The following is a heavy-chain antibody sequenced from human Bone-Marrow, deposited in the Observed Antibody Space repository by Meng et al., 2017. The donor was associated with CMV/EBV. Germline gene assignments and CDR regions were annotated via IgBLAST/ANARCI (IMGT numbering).Heavy chain of an antibody. J-gene: IGHJ6*02. CDR1: GYTLTELS. D-gene: IGHD2-2*02. V-gene: IGHV1-24*01. Sequence: ASVKVSCKVSGYTLTELSMHWVRQAPGKGLEWMGGFDPEDGETIYAQKFQGRVTMTEDTSTDTAYMELSSLRSEDTAVYYCARGPVLDIVVVPAAIDYYGMDVWGQGTTVTVSS. CDR3: ARGPVLDIVVVPAAIDYYGMDV. CDR2: FDPEDGET.